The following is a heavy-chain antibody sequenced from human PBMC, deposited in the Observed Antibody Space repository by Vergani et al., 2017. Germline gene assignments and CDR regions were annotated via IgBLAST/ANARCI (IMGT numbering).Heavy chain of an antibody. D-gene: IGHD3-22*01. V-gene: IGHV3-73*02. Sequence: EVQLVESGEGLVQPGGSLKLSCAASGFTFSGSAMHWVRQASGKGLEWVGRIRSKANSYATAYAASVKGRFTISRDDSKNTAYLQMNSLKTEDTAVYYCTRHSDYDSSGYYPYYYYGMDVWGQGTTVTVSS. J-gene: IGHJ6*02. CDR2: IRSKANSYAT. CDR1: GFTFSGSA. CDR3: TRHSDYDSSGYYPYYYYGMDV.